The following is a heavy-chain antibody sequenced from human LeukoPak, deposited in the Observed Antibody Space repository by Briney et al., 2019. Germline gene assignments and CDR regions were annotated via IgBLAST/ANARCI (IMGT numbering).Heavy chain of an antibody. CDR2: ISSNGCST. CDR1: GFTFSSYA. Sequence: GGSLRLSCAASGFTFSSYAMHWVRQAPGKGLEYVSAISSNGCSTYYANSVKGRFTISRDNAKNSLYPQMNSLRAEDTAVYYCATDGVGALPGDVFDIWGQGTMVTVSS. V-gene: IGHV3-64*01. J-gene: IGHJ3*02. D-gene: IGHD1-26*01. CDR3: ATDGVGALPGDVFDI.